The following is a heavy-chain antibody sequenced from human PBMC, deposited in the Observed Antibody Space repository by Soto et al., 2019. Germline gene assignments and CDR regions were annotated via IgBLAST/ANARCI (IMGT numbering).Heavy chain of an antibody. J-gene: IGHJ4*02. CDR2: IIPIFGTA. CDR1: GGTFSSYA. CDR3: AREGIEEINDDYDSSGYSRGFDY. V-gene: IGHV1-69*13. D-gene: IGHD3-22*01. Sequence: SVKVSCKASGGTFSSYAISWVRQAPGQGLEWMGGIIPIFGTANYAQKFQGRVTITADESTSTAYMELSSLRSEDTAVYYCAREGIEEINDDYDSSGYSRGFDYWCQGKLVTVS.